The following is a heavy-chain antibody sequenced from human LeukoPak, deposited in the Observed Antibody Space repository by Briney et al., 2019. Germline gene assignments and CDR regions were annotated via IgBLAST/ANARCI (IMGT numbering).Heavy chain of an antibody. J-gene: IGHJ6*03. CDR1: GYSFTIFD. CDR3: ARVPQWRGDDYYMDV. V-gene: IGHV1-8*01. Sequence: ASVTDSCKASGYSFTIFDINWVRQATGQGLEWMGWMRPNSGNKGYAQKFQGRVTMTINTSITTAYMKLSSLRSEDTAVYYCARVPQWRGDDYYMDVWGRGTTVTVSS. D-gene: IGHD6-19*01. CDR2: MRPNSGNK.